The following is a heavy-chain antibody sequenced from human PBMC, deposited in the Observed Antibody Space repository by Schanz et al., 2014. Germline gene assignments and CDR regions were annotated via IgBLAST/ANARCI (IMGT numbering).Heavy chain of an antibody. Sequence: VHLLESGGGLVQPGGSLRLSCAASGFIFSNSWMSWVRQAPGKGLEWVANIKQDGSEKYYVDSVKGRFTISRDNAKNSLYLQMNSLTAEDTAVYYCARGVRIDYWGQGTLVTVSS. J-gene: IGHJ4*02. D-gene: IGHD3-3*01. CDR2: IKQDGSEK. CDR3: ARGVRIDY. CDR1: GFIFSNSW. V-gene: IGHV3-7*01.